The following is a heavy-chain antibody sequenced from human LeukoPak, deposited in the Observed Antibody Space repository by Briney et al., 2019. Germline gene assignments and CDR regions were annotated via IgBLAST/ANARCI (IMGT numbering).Heavy chain of an antibody. CDR2: INPSIGTT. D-gene: IGHD3-10*01. CDR3: ARERSGSGRGWFDP. CDR1: RYTVTNYY. Sequence: ASVKVSCKPSRYTVTNYYMHRVRQAPGQGLEWMGIINPSIGTTRYAQKFQGRVTMARYTSTSTVYMELSSLTSEDTAVYYCARERSGSGRGWFDPWGQGTLVTVSS. V-gene: IGHV1-46*01. J-gene: IGHJ5*02.